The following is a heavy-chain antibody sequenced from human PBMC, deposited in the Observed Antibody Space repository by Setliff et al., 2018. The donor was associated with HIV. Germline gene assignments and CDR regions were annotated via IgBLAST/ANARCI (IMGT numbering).Heavy chain of an antibody. CDR1: GGSFSAYY. CDR2: ISHGGST. J-gene: IGHJ5*02. V-gene: IGHV4-34*01. CDR3: AKEDPYYYETPEGFDP. Sequence: ASETLSLTCAVYGGSFSAYYWTWIRQPPGKGLEWIGEISHGGSTSYNPSLESRVTISLDTSKNQFSLKLSSVTAADTAIYYCAKEDPYYYETPEGFDPWGQGTPVTVS. D-gene: IGHD3-22*01.